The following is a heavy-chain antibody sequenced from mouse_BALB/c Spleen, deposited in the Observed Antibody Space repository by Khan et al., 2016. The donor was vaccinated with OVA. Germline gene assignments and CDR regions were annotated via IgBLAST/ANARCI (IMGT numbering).Heavy chain of an antibody. D-gene: IGHD2-14*01. V-gene: IGHV4-1*02. J-gene: IGHJ3*01. CDR2: INPDSSTI. CDR3: ARPYRYDGRNWFAY. Sequence: EVQLVESGGGLVQPGGSLKLSCAASGFDFSRYWMSWVRQAPGKGLEWIGEINPDSSTINYTPSLKDKFIISRDNANNTLYLQMSKVRSEDTALYYCARPYRYDGRNWFAYWGQGTLVTVSA. CDR1: GFDFSRYW.